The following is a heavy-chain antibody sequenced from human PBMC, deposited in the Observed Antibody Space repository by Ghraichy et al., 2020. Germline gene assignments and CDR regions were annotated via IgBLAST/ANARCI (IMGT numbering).Heavy chain of an antibody. CDR1: GFTFSSYD. J-gene: IGHJ6*02. D-gene: IGHD3-3*01. CDR2: IGTAGDT. CDR3: ARDSGAFWSGSIGMDV. V-gene: IGHV3-13*01. Sequence: GGYLRLSCAASGFTFSSYDMHWVRQATGKGLEWVSAIGTAGDTYYPGSVKGRFTISRENAKNSLYLQMNSLRAGDTAVYYCARDSGAFWSGSIGMDVWGQGTTVTVSS.